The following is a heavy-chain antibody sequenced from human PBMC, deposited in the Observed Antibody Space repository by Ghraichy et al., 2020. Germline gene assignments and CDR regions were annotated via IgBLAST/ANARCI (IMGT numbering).Heavy chain of an antibody. J-gene: IGHJ4*02. CDR2: IKQDGSEK. CDR3: ARDGRPSSWLDFDY. CDR1: GFTFSSYW. V-gene: IGHV3-7*01. Sequence: GGSLRLSCAASGFTFSSYWMSWVRQAPGKGLEWVANIKQDGSEKYYVDSVRGRFTTSRDNAKNSLYLQMNSLRADDTAVYYCARDGRPSSWLDFDYWGQGTLVTVSS. D-gene: IGHD6-13*01.